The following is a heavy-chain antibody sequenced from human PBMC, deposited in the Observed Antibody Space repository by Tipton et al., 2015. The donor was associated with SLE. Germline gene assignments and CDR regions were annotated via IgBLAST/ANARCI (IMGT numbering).Heavy chain of an antibody. J-gene: IGHJ4*02. CDR2: IYYSGST. Sequence: TLSLTCTVSGGSISSGGYYWSWIRQHPGKGLEWIGYIYYSGSTYYNPSLKSRVTISVDTSKNQFSLKLSSVTAAVTAVYYCARGAVAAAGLGYWGQVTLVTVSS. D-gene: IGHD6-13*01. CDR1: GGSISSGGYY. V-gene: IGHV4-31*03. CDR3: ARGAVAAAGLGY.